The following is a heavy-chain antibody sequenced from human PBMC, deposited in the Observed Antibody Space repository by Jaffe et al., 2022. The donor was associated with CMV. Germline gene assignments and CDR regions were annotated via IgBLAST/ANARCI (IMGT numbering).Heavy chain of an antibody. CDR1: GFTFSSYG. J-gene: IGHJ6*03. D-gene: IGHD6-19*01. V-gene: IGHV3-33*08. CDR3: ARDPIAVAGYYYMDV. CDR2: IWYDGSNK. Sequence: QVQLVESGGGVVQPGRSLRLSCAASGFTFSSYGMHWVRQAPGKGLEWVAVIWYDGSNKYYADSVKGRFTISRDNSKNTLYLQMNSLRAEDTAVYYCARDPIAVAGYYYMDVWGKGTTVTVSS.